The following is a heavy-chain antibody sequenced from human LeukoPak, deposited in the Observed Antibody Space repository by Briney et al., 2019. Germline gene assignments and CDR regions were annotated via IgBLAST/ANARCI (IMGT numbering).Heavy chain of an antibody. CDR2: ISAYNGNT. V-gene: IGHV1-18*01. Sequence: ASVKVSCKASGGTFSSYAISWVRQAPGQGLEWMGWISAYNGNTNYAQKLQGRVTMTTDTSTGTAYMELRSLRSDDTAVYYCARGRVAVAGTLGWFDPWGQGTLVTVSS. CDR3: ARGRVAVAGTLGWFDP. CDR1: GGTFSSYA. J-gene: IGHJ5*02. D-gene: IGHD6-19*01.